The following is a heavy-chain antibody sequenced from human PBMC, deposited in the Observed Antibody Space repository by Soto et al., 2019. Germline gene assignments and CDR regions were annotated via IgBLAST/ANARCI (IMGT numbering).Heavy chain of an antibody. CDR1: GYTFTSYY. CDR2: INPSGGST. V-gene: IGHV1-46*01. D-gene: IGHD3-3*01. Sequence: ASVKVSCKASGYTFTSYYMHWVRQAPGQGLEWMGIINPSGGSTSYAQKFQGRVTMTRDTSTSTVYMELSSPRSEDTAVYYCAREANTIFGVVIENYYYGMDVWGQGNTVTVSS. CDR3: AREANTIFGVVIENYYYGMDV. J-gene: IGHJ6*02.